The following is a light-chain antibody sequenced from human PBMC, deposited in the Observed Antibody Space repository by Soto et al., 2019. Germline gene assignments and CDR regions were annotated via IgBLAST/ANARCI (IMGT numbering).Light chain of an antibody. V-gene: IGKV3-11*01. Sequence: EIVLTQSPATLSLSPGERATLSCRASQSVSSYLAWYQQRPGKAPRLLIYEASNTATGIPARFSGSGSGTDFTLTISSLEPEDFALYYCQQRSNWPTTFGQGTKVEIK. CDR2: EAS. CDR1: QSVSSY. CDR3: QQRSNWPTT. J-gene: IGKJ1*01.